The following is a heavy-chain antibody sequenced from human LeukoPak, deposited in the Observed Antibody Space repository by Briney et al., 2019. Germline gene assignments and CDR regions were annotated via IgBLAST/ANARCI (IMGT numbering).Heavy chain of an antibody. CDR1: GFTFSSFS. CDR3: VRGIGGDYDFDY. V-gene: IGHV3-21*01. J-gene: IGHJ4*02. D-gene: IGHD2-21*02. CDR2: ISGVGTYK. Sequence: GGSLSLSCAASGFTFSSFSMNWVRQAPGKGLEWVSSISGVGTYKYYADSLKGRFTISRDNAKNSLYLQMDSLRAEDTAMYYCVRGIGGDYDFDYWGQGTLVTVSS.